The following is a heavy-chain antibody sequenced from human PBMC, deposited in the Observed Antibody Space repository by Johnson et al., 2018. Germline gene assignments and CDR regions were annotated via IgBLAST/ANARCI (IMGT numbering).Heavy chain of an antibody. Sequence: QVQLQQWGAGLVKPSETLSLTCAVNGGSFSGYQWTWIRQPPGKGLEWIGEITHSGTTNYKPSLKRRVSMSVDTSKNQFSLNLTSVTAADTAVYYCAREHIVIAPGGMDVWGQGSTVTVSS. CDR2: ITHSGTT. CDR3: AREHIVIAPGGMDV. D-gene: IGHD2/OR15-2a*01. V-gene: IGHV4-34*01. J-gene: IGHJ6*02. CDR1: GGSFSGYQ.